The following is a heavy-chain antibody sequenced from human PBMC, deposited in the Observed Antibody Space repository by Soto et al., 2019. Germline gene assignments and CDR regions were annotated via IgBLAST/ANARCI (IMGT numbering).Heavy chain of an antibody. V-gene: IGHV5-51*01. CDR1: GYSFSDYW. CDR2: IYPPDSDT. D-gene: IGHD3-3*01. J-gene: IGHJ6*02. Sequence: GESLKISCKASGYSFSDYWIAWVRQTPGKGLEWMGTIYPPDSDTRYSPSFEGQVSISVDTSVKTAYLQWSNVGASDTAIYYCARHEASTIPGVVLTDGMDVWGQGPTVTVYS. CDR3: ARHEASTIPGVVLTDGMDV.